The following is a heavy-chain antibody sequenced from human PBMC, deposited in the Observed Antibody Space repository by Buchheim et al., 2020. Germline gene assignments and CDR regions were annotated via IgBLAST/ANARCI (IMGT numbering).Heavy chain of an antibody. Sequence: EVQLVESGGGLVQPGGSLRLSCAASGFTFSSYWMSWVRQAPGKGLEWVANIKQDGSEKYYVDSVKGRFTISSDNAKNSLYLQMNSLRAEDTAVYVCSKDRPATVTTKYYDFPGVDVWGQGTT. CDR1: GFTFSSYW. CDR3: SKDRPATVTTKYYDFPGVDV. CDR2: IKQDGSEK. V-gene: IGHV3-7*01. D-gene: IGHD4-17*01. J-gene: IGHJ6*02.